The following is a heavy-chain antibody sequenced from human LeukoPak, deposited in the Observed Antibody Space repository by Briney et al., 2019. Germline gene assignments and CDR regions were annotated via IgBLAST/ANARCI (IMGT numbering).Heavy chain of an antibody. CDR2: ISGYNGDT. Sequence: ASVKVSCKASGYTFTTYGISWVRQAPGQGLEWMGWISGYNGDTNYAQNFQGRVTMTTDTSTSTAYMELRSLRSDDTAVYYCARNRGTITTMRYFDPWGQGTRVTVSS. CDR3: ARNRGTITTMRYFDP. V-gene: IGHV1-18*01. D-gene: IGHD4-11*01. CDR1: GYTFTTYG. J-gene: IGHJ5*02.